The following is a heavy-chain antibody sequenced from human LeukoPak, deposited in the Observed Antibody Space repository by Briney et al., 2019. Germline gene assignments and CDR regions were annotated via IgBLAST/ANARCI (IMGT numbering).Heavy chain of an antibody. CDR1: GFTFSRFG. Sequence: GGSVRLSCAASGFTFSRFGMNWVRQAPGKGLEWVSYISGSSTTIYSADSVEGRISISRDNAKNSLYLHMNSLRAEDTAVYYCVRGHGDHPFDHWGHGTLVTVSS. V-gene: IGHV3-48*04. D-gene: IGHD1-14*01. CDR2: ISGSSTTI. CDR3: VRGHGDHPFDH. J-gene: IGHJ4*01.